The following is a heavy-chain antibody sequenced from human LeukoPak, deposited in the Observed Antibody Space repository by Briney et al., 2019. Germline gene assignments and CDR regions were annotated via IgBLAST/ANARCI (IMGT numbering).Heavy chain of an antibody. V-gene: IGHV4-34*01. J-gene: IGHJ4*02. Sequence: PSETLSLTCAVYGGSFSGYYLSWIRQPPGKGLEWIGEINHSGSNNYNPSLQKRVTISVGTPKSQLSLMLSSVTAGDTAGLYCAGGDTLTQRFYYWGEGRHVTVCS. D-gene: IGHD3-16*01. CDR2: INHSGSN. CDR3: AGGDTLTQRFYY. CDR1: GGSFSGYY.